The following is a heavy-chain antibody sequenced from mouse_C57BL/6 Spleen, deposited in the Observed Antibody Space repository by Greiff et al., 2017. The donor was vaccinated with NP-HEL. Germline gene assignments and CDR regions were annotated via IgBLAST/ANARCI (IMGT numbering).Heavy chain of an antibody. CDR3: TRGGIYYDYDEAAWLAY. CDR1: GFTFSSYA. D-gene: IGHD2-4*01. V-gene: IGHV5-9-1*02. Sequence: EXQGVESGEGLVKPGGSLKLSCAASGFTFSSYAMSWVRQTPEKRLEWVAYISSGGDYIYYADTVKGRFTISRDNARNTLYLQMSSLKSEDTAMYYCTRGGIYYDYDEAAWLAYWGQGTLVTVSA. CDR2: ISSGGDYI. J-gene: IGHJ3*01.